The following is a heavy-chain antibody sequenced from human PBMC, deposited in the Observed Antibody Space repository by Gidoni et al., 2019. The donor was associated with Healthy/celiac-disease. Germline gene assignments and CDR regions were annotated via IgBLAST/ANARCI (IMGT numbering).Heavy chain of an antibody. CDR1: GFTFSSYS. J-gene: IGHJ6*03. Sequence: EVQLVESGGGLVKPGGSLRLSGAASGFTFSSYSMNWVRQAPGKGLEWVSSISSSRSYIYYADSVKGRFTISRDNAKTSLYLQMNSLRAEDTAVYYCARDSSSGWYYYYYMDVWGKGTTVTVSS. V-gene: IGHV3-21*01. CDR2: ISSSRSYI. D-gene: IGHD6-19*01. CDR3: ARDSSSGWYYYYYMDV.